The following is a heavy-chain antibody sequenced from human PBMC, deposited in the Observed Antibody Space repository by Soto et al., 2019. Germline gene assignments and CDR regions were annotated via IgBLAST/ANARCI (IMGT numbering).Heavy chain of an antibody. CDR3: SREAQKRMVDAFDI. CDR1: GYTFDSYG. J-gene: IGHJ3*02. V-gene: IGHV1-18*01. D-gene: IGHD2-8*01. CDR2: ISPYNDNK. Sequence: QDQLEQSGAEVKEPGASVKVSCKASGYTFDSYGISWVRQAPGQGREWMGWISPYNDNKKYAQKFQGRVTMTTDTSTRTLYMELRSLRAEDTAAYYCSREAQKRMVDAFDIWGQGTMVTVSS.